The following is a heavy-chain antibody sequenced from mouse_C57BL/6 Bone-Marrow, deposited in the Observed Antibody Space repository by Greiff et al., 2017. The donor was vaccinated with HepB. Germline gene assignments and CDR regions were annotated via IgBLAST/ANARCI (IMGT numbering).Heavy chain of an antibody. CDR2: INPNNGGT. Sequence: VQLQQSGPELVKPGASVKIPCKASGYTFTDYNMDWVKQSHGKSLEWIGDINPNNGGTIYNQKFKGKATLSVDKSSSTAYMELRSLTSEDTAVYYCARGGDPFAYWGQGTLVTVSA. J-gene: IGHJ3*01. CDR3: ARGGDPFAY. D-gene: IGHD3-3*01. CDR1: GYTFTDYN. V-gene: IGHV1-18*01.